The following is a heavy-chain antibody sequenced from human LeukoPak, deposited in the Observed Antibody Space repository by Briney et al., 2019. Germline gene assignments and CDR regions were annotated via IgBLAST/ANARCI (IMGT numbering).Heavy chain of an antibody. CDR1: GGSISSGSYY. Sequence: SETLSLTCTVSGGSISSGSYYWSWIRQPAGKGLEWIGRIYTSGSTNYNPSLKSRVTISVDTSKNQFSLKLSSVTAADTAVYYCARDGWGLGMDVWGKGTTVTISS. CDR2: IYTSGST. J-gene: IGHJ6*04. V-gene: IGHV4-61*02. D-gene: IGHD3/OR15-3a*01. CDR3: ARDGWGLGMDV.